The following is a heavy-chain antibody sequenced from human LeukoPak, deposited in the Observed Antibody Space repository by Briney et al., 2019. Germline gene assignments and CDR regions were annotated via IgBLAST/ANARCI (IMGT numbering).Heavy chain of an antibody. CDR1: GYTFTSYG. CDR2: ISAYNGNT. V-gene: IGHV1-18*01. J-gene: IGHJ6*03. CDR3: ARGSRGYSYGYGYMDV. Sequence: ASVKVSCKASGYTFTSYGISWVRQAPGQGLEWMGWISAYNGNTNYAQKLQGRVTMTTDTSTSTAYMELRSLRSDDTAVYYCARGSRGYSYGYGYMDVWGKGTTVTVSS. D-gene: IGHD5-18*01.